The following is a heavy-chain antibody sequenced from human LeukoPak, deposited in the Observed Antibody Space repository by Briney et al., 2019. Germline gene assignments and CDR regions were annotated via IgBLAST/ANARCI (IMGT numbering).Heavy chain of an antibody. CDR2: INPNSGGT. Sequence: ASVKVSCKASGGTFSSYAISWVRQAPGQGLEWMGWINPNSGGTNYAQKFQGRVTMTRDTSISTAYMELSRLRSDDTAVYYCARVRQQWLVRDDAFDIWGQGTMVTVSS. V-gene: IGHV1-2*02. J-gene: IGHJ3*02. CDR3: ARVRQQWLVRDDAFDI. CDR1: GGTFSSYA. D-gene: IGHD6-19*01.